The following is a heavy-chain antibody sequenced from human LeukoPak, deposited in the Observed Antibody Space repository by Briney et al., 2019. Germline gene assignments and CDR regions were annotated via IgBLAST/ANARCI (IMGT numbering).Heavy chain of an antibody. CDR3: ARDQANYFDSSGFSTY. CDR2: IKHDGSEE. V-gene: IGHV3-7*01. CDR1: GFAFSSYW. Sequence: HPGGSPRLSCAASGFAFSSYWMTWVRQAPGKGLQWVANIKHDGSEEYYVDSVKGRFTISRDNAKNSLYLQMNSLRAEDTAVYYCARDQANYFDSSGFSTYWGRGTLVTVAS. J-gene: IGHJ4*02. D-gene: IGHD3-22*01.